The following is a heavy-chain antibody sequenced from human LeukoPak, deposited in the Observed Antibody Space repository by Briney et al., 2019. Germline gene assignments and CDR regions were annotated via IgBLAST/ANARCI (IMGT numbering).Heavy chain of an antibody. V-gene: IGHV3-33*08. D-gene: IGHD5-12*01. CDR1: GFTFSDYY. CDR2: IWSGGNNK. CDR3: ARSHKEHSDYAALDY. Sequence: PGGSLRLSCAASGFTFSDYYMSWIRQAPGKGLEGVAVIWSGGNNKYYADSVKGRFTISRDNSKNTLYLQMNSLRAEDTAVYFCARSHKEHSDYAALDYWGPGSQVTVSS. J-gene: IGHJ4*02.